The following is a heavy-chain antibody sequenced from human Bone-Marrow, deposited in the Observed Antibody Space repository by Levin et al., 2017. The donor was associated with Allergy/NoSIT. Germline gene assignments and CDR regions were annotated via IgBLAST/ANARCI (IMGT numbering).Heavy chain of an antibody. V-gene: IGHV3-33*04. CDR1: GLSLTNHG. J-gene: IGHJ4*02. Sequence: GGSRRLSCVASGLSLTNHGMHWVRQAPGKGLEWVAIIWSTGIQKYYADSVEGRFTISRDTSKNTLYLDMNILRAEDTAVYYCARHRGGGTFPSVFHLDSWGQGTLVTVSS. CDR2: IWSTGIQK. CDR3: ARHRGGGTFPSVFHLDS. D-gene: IGHD5/OR15-5a*01.